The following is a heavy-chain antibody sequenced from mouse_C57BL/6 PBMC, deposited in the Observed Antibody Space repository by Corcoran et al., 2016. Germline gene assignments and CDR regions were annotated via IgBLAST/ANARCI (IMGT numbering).Heavy chain of an antibody. CDR3: ASPHDYGTLYWYFDV. D-gene: IGHD1-1*01. CDR2: IYPGSGNT. J-gene: IGHJ1*03. V-gene: IGHV1-76*01. CDR1: GYTFTDYY. Sequence: QVQLKQSGAELVRPGASVKLSCKASGYTFTDYYINWVKQRPGQGLEWIARIYPGSGNTYYNEKFKGKATLTAEKSSSTAYMQLSSLTSEDSAVYFCASPHDYGTLYWYFDVWGTGTTVTVSS.